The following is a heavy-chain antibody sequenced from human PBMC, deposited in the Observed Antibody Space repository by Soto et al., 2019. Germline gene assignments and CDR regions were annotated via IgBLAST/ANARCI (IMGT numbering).Heavy chain of an antibody. V-gene: IGHV3-23*01. J-gene: IGHJ4*02. D-gene: IGHD4-17*01. CDR2: ISGSGDNT. CDR1: GFTFSNYA. Sequence: EVQVLESGGGLVQPAGSLRLACAASGFTFSNYAMSWVRQAPGKGLEWVSTISGSGDNTDYVDSVKGRFTISRDNSKNTLYLQMTSLRAEATAVYYCAKDPLTVTPYFDYWGQGTLVTVSS. CDR3: AKDPLTVTPYFDY.